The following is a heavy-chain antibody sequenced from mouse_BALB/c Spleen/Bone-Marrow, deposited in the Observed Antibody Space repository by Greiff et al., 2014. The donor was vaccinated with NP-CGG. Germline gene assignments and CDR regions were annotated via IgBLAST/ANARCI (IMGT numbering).Heavy chain of an antibody. V-gene: IGHV1-55*01. J-gene: IGHJ3*01. D-gene: IGHD3-1*01. CDR3: ARFSQLGLLAY. CDR1: GYNFISYW. Sequence: QVQLQQSGAELVKPGTSVKLSCKASGYNFISYWINWVKLRPGQGLEWIGDIYPGSGSTNYNEKFKSKATLTVDTSSSTAYMQLSSLASEDSALYYCARFSQLGLLAYWGQGTLVTVSA. CDR2: IYPGSGST.